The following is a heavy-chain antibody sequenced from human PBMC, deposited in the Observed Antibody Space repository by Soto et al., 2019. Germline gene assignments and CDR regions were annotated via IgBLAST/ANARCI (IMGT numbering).Heavy chain of an antibody. CDR3: ARYHRSGYYPPTKSYFDY. J-gene: IGHJ4*02. Sequence: GGSLRLSCAASGFTFSSYAMHWVRQAPGKGLEWVAVISYDGSNKYYADSVKGRFTISRDNSKNTLYPQMNSLRAEDTAVYYCARYHRSGYYPPTKSYFDYWGRGTLVPVSS. D-gene: IGHD3-22*01. V-gene: IGHV3-30-3*01. CDR1: GFTFSSYA. CDR2: ISYDGSNK.